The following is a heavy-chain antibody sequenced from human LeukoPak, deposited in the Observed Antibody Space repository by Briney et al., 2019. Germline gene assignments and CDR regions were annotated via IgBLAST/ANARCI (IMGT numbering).Heavy chain of an antibody. D-gene: IGHD4-17*01. Sequence: PGGSLRLSCAASGFTFSSYAIHWVRQAPGKGLEWVAVISYDGSNKYYADSVKGRFTISRDNSKNTLYLQMNSLRAEDTAVYYCARPYGEITAGLDYWGQGTLVTVSS. J-gene: IGHJ4*02. V-gene: IGHV3-30*04. CDR3: ARPYGEITAGLDY. CDR2: ISYDGSNK. CDR1: GFTFSSYA.